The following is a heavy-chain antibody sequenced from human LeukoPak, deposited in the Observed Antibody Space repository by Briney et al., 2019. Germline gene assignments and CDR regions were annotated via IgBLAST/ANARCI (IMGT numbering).Heavy chain of an antibody. D-gene: IGHD3-22*01. CDR1: GGSFTDYF. Sequence: SETLSLTCDVFGGSFTDYFWTWIRQSPGKGLEWIGEINDYSGNTNYNPSLNSRVSISLEKSKNQFSLELRSVTAADTVVYYCARGRIAKIVVVHSFQYGMDVWGQGTTVTVSS. J-gene: IGHJ6*02. V-gene: IGHV4-34*01. CDR2: INDYSGNT. CDR3: ARGRIAKIVVVHSFQYGMDV.